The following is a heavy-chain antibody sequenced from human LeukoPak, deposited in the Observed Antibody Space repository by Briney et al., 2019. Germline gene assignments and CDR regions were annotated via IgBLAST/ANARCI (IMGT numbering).Heavy chain of an antibody. CDR1: GGSITSSSFY. CDR3: ARVHSSGWYSAVDY. V-gene: IGHV4-39*01. Sequence: SETLSLTCSVSGGSITSSSFYWGWIRQPPEKGLEWIGSIYYTGGTYYSPSLKSRVTMSVDTSKNQFSLKLSSVTAADTAVYYCARVHSSGWYSAVDYWGQGTLVTVSS. CDR2: IYYTGGT. J-gene: IGHJ4*02. D-gene: IGHD6-19*01.